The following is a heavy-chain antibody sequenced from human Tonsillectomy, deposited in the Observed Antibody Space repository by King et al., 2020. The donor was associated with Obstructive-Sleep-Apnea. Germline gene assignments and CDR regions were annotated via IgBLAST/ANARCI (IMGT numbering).Heavy chain of an antibody. V-gene: IGHV3-72*01. CDR3: ARVRLAYGDFADF. CDR1: GSSFSDHY. Sequence: VQLVESGGDSVQPGGSLRLSCAASGSSFSDHYMDWVRQAPGKGLEWVGRIRNKVNSYTTEYAASVKGRFTLSRDDSKNSLYLQMNSLKTEDTAVYYCARVRLAYGDFADFWGQGTLVTVSS. D-gene: IGHD4-17*01. J-gene: IGHJ4*02. CDR2: IRNKVNSYTT.